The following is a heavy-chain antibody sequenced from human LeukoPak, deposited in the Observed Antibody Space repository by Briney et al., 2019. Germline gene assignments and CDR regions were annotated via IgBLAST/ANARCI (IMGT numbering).Heavy chain of an antibody. J-gene: IGHJ4*02. CDR2: MYYSGAT. CDR3: ARASSSAWYADY. CDR1: GGSISNYY. V-gene: IGHV4-59*01. D-gene: IGHD6-19*01. Sequence: SETLSLTCTVSGGSISNYYWSWIRQAPGKGLEWIGYMYYSGATNYNPSLKSRVTTSVNTAKNQFSLRLSSVTAADTAVYYCARASSSAWYADYWGQGTLVIVSS.